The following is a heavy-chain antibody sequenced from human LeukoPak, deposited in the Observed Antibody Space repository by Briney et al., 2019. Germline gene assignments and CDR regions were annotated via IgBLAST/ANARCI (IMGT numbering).Heavy chain of an antibody. J-gene: IGHJ3*02. CDR3: ARGIGYSPPDDAFDI. Sequence: SETLSLTCTVSGGSINYYYWSWIRQSPGKGLEWIGYIYSGGSSKYSPSLNGRVTISVDTSKNQFSLKLSSVTAADTAVYYCARGIGYSPPDDAFDIWGQGTMVTVSS. D-gene: IGHD1-1*01. CDR2: IYSGGSS. CDR1: GGSINYYY. V-gene: IGHV4-59*12.